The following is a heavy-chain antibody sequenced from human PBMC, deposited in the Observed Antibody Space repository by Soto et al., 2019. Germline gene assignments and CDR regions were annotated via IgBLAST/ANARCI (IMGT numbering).Heavy chain of an antibody. D-gene: IGHD3-16*01. CDR3: ARYRRSRLNWFDP. Sequence: ASVKVSCKASGCTFTSYDINWVRQATGQGLEWMGWMNPNSGNTGYAQKFQGRVTMTRNTSISTAYMELSSLRSEDTAVYYCARYRRSRLNWFDPWGQGTLVTVYS. V-gene: IGHV1-8*01. J-gene: IGHJ5*02. CDR2: MNPNSGNT. CDR1: GCTFTSYD.